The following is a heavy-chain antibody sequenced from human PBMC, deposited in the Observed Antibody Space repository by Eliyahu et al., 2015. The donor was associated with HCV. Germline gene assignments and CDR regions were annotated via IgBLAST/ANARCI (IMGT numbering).Heavy chain of an antibody. D-gene: IGHD2-2*01. CDR3: TVGYCSSNSCYRDY. CDR1: GGSFSGYY. V-gene: IGHV4-34*01. J-gene: IGHJ4*02. Sequence: QVQLQQWGAGLLKPSETLSLTCAVYGGSFSGYYWSWIRQPPGKGLEWIGEINHSGRTNYNPSLKSRVTISVDTPKNQFFLKLNSVTAADTAVYYCTVGYCSSNSCYRDYWGQGTLVTVSS. CDR2: INHSGRT.